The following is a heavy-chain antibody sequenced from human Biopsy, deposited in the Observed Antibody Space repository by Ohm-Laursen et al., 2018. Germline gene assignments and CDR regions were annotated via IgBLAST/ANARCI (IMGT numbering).Heavy chain of an antibody. J-gene: IGHJ2*01. CDR1: GESFSGYY. D-gene: IGHD2-15*01. CDR3: ARQDGGYCSGGSCLRSWYFDL. Sequence: SDTLSLTCAVYGESFSGYYWTWIRQPPGKGLEWIGEINHSGSTYYNPSLKSRVTVSVDRSKNQFSPKLKSVTAADTAVYYCARQDGGYCSGGSCLRSWYFDLWGRGTLVTVSS. CDR2: INHSGST. V-gene: IGHV4-34*01.